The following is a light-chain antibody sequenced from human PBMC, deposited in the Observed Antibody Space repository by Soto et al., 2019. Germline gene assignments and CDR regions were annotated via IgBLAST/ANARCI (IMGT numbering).Light chain of an antibody. Sequence: DIPMTQSPSTLSASVGDSVNFTCRASETTSNWLAWYQQKPGEAPKLLIYKASTLEKGVPSRFRGSGSGTDFTLTITHLQPDDFATYFCQQYNSYPLTFGGGTKVEI. CDR1: ETTSNW. J-gene: IGKJ4*01. CDR2: KAS. CDR3: QQYNSYPLT. V-gene: IGKV1-5*03.